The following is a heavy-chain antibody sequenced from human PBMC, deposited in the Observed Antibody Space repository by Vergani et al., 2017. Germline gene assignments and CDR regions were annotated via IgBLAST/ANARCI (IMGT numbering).Heavy chain of an antibody. Sequence: QVQLQESGPGLVKPSQTLSLTCTVSGGSISSGGYYWSWIRQHPGKGLEWIGYIYYSGSTYYNPSLKSRVTISVDKSKNQFSLKLSSVTAADTAVYYCARGIAAAGRRFYYYYYGMDVWGQGTTVTVSS. CDR1: GGSISSGGYY. V-gene: IGHV4-31*03. D-gene: IGHD6-13*01. CDR2: IYYSGST. J-gene: IGHJ6*02. CDR3: ARGIAAAGRRFYYYYYGMDV.